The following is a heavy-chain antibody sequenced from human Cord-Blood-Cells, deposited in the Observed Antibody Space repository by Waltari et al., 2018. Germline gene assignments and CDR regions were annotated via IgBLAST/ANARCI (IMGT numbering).Heavy chain of an antibody. CDR3: ARERSSGWYLGYFDY. V-gene: IGHV3-21*01. D-gene: IGHD6-19*01. CDR2: ISSSSSYI. Sequence: EVQLVESGGGLVKPGGSLRRSCAASGFTFSSSSMNWVRQAPGKGLEWVSSISSSSSYIYYADSVKGRFTISRDNAKNSLYLQMNSLRAEDTAVYYCARERSSGWYLGYFDYWGQGTLVTVSS. CDR1: GFTFSSSS. J-gene: IGHJ4*02.